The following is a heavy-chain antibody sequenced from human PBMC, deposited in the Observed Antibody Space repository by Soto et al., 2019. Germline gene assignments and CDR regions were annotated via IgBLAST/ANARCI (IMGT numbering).Heavy chain of an antibody. CDR3: ARGGYDSSGYYGPADY. CDR1: GYTFTSYD. J-gene: IGHJ4*02. V-gene: IGHV1-8*01. CDR2: MNPNSGNT. Sequence: ASVKVSCKASGYTFTSYDINWVRQATGQGLEWMGWMNPNSGNTGYAQKFQGRVTMTRNTSISTAYMELGSLRSEDTAVYYCARGGYDSSGYYGPADYWGQGTLVTVSS. D-gene: IGHD3-22*01.